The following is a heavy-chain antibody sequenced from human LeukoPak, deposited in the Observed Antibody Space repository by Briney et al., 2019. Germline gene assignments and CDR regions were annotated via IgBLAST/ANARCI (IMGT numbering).Heavy chain of an antibody. CDR3: AKDCVVFGVVIGCIDY. CDR2: ISGSGGST. V-gene: IGHV3-23*01. J-gene: IGHJ4*02. D-gene: IGHD3-3*01. CDR1: GFTFSSYA. Sequence: PGGSLRLSCAASGFTFSSYAMSWVRQAPGKGLEWVSAISGSGGSTYYADSVKGRFTTSRDNSKNTLYLQMNSLRAEDTAVYYCAKDCVVFGVVIGCIDYWGQGTLVTVSS.